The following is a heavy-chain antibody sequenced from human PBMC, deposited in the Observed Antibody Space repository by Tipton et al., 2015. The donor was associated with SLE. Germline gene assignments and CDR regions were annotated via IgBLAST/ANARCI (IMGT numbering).Heavy chain of an antibody. J-gene: IGHJ4*02. D-gene: IGHD6-19*01. CDR1: GFSISDYY. CDR3: ARGPFQRWPPGAY. Sequence: FLRLSCAASGFSISDYYMNWIRQAPGKGLEWVSYISSNGKTIHYGDSVQGRFTISRDNAKNSLFLQMNSLRAGDTAVYYCARGPFQRWPPGAYWGQGTLVTVSS. CDR2: ISSNGKTI. V-gene: IGHV3-11*04.